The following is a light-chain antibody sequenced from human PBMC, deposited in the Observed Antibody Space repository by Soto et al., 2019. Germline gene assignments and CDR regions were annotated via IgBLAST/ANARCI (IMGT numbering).Light chain of an antibody. V-gene: IGLV2-23*02. CDR2: EVI. Sequence: QSALTQPASVSGSPGQSITISCTGSNSDIGSYNLVSWYQHHPGKAPKLMISEVIKRPSGFSHRFSGSKSGNTASLTISGLQAEDEADYYCCSYAGSSIFVFGGGTKLTVL. CDR3: CSYAGSSIFV. J-gene: IGLJ2*01. CDR1: NSDIGSYNL.